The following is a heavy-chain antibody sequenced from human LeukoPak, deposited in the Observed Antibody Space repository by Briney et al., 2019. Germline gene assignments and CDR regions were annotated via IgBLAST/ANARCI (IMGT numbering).Heavy chain of an antibody. Sequence: PSQTLSLTCTVSGGSISSCDYYWSWIRQPPGKGLEWIGYIYYSGSTYYNPSLKSRVTISVDTSKNQFSLKLSSVTAADTAVYYCARDRGHTVTTQESNWFDPWGQGTLVTVSS. V-gene: IGHV4-30-4*01. J-gene: IGHJ5*02. CDR3: ARDRGHTVTTQESNWFDP. CDR2: IYYSGST. D-gene: IGHD4-17*01. CDR1: GGSISSCDYY.